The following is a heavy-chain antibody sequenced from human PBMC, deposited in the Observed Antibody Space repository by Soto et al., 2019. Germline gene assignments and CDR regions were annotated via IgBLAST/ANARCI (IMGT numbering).Heavy chain of an antibody. CDR2: VSYSGST. D-gene: IGHD2-2*01. CDR1: GGSISSSSYY. CDR3: ARPLVPAANSDY. V-gene: IGHV4-39*01. Sequence: SETLSLTCSVSGGSISSSSYYWGWIRQPPGKGLEWIGSVSYSGSTYYNPSLQSRVTISVDTSKNQFSLKLSSVTAADTAVYYCARPLVPAANSDYWSQGTLVTVSS. J-gene: IGHJ4*02.